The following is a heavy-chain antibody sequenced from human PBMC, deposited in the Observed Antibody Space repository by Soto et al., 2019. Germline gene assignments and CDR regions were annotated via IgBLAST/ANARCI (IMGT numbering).Heavy chain of an antibody. D-gene: IGHD3-3*01. V-gene: IGHV3-48*02. CDR2: ISRSGTTI. J-gene: IGHJ4*02. CDR3: ARDTILDY. CDR1: GFTFSDYS. Sequence: LRLSCAAFGFTFSDYSMKWVRQAPGKGLEWLSYISRSGTTIYYADSVKGRFTISRDNAKNSLYLQMNSLRDEDTAVYYCARDTILDYWGQGTLVTVSS.